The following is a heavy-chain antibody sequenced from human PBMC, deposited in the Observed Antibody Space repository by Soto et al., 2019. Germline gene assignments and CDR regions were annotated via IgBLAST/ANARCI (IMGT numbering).Heavy chain of an antibody. J-gene: IGHJ4*02. CDR3: ARSKVVIALSTRQLDY. CDR1: GYSFTSYW. Sequence: PGESLKISCKGSGYSFTSYWIAWVRQMPGKGLEWKGIIYPDDSDTRYSPSFQGLVTISADKSISTAYLQWSSLKASDTAMYYFARSKVVIALSTRQLDYWGQGTLVTVSS. V-gene: IGHV5-51*01. D-gene: IGHD2-15*01. CDR2: IYPDDSDT.